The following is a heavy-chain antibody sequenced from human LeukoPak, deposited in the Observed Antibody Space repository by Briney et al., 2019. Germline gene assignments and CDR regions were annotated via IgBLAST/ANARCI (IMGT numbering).Heavy chain of an antibody. CDR1: GFTSSSYW. J-gene: IGHJ4*02. Sequence: QSGGSLRLSCAASGFTSSSYWMSWVRQAPGKGLEWVANINQDESQKYFVDSVKGRFTISRDNAKNSVYLQMNSLRAEDTAVYYCARQPFDFWGQGTLVTVSS. CDR2: INQDESQK. CDR3: ARQPFDF. V-gene: IGHV3-7*01.